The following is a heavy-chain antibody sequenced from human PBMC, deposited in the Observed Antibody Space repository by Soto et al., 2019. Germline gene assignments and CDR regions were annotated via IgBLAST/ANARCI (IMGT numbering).Heavy chain of an antibody. J-gene: IGHJ6*02. D-gene: IGHD2-2*01. CDR1: GYSISSSNW. CDR2: IYSSGST. CDR3: ARLYGYCIRNSCHGHYAMDV. V-gene: IGHV4-39*01. Sequence: SETLSLTCAVSGYSISSSNWWGWIRQPPGKGPEWIGSIYSSGSTYYNPSLNSRVTVSVDTSKNQFSLKVTSVTAADTAVYYCARLYGYCIRNSCHGHYAMDVWGQGTTVTVSS.